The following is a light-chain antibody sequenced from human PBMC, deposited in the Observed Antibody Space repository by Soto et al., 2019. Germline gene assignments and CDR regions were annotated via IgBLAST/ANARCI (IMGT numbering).Light chain of an antibody. CDR2: AGS. CDR3: WSYAGSSTYV. J-gene: IGLJ1*01. CDR1: SSDVGSYNL. V-gene: IGLV2-23*01. Sequence: QSVLTQPASVSGSPGQSITISCTGTSSDVGSYNLVSWYQRHPDKAPKLMIYAGSKRPSGVSDRFSGSKSGNTASLTISGLQAEYEADYYCWSYAGSSTYVFGTGTKVTFL.